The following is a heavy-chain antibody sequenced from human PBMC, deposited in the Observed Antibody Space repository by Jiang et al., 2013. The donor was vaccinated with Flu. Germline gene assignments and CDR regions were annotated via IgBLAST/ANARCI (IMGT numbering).Heavy chain of an antibody. CDR2: ISWNSGSI. J-gene: IGHJ4*02. CDR1: GFTFDDCA. Sequence: VQLVESGGGLVQPGRSLRLSCAASGFTFDDCAMHWVRQAPGKGLEWVSGISWNSGSIGYADSVKGRFTISRDNAKNSLYLQMNSLRAEDTALYYCAKDMVPVAGNFDYWGQGTLVTVSS. D-gene: IGHD6-19*01. CDR3: AKDMVPVAGNFDY. V-gene: IGHV3-9*01.